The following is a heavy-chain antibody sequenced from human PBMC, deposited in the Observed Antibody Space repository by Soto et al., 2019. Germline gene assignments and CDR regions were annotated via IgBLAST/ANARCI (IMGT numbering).Heavy chain of an antibody. V-gene: IGHV4-34*01. D-gene: IGHD1-7*01. Sequence: SETLSLTCAVYGGSFSGYYWSCIRQPPGKGLEWIGEINHSGSTNYNPSLKSRVTISVDTSKNEFSLKLSSVTAADTAVYYCTRDGSYSWNYRSYYDVDVWGKGTTVTVSS. CDR2: INHSGST. CDR1: GGSFSGYY. CDR3: TRDGSYSWNYRSYYDVDV. J-gene: IGHJ6*03.